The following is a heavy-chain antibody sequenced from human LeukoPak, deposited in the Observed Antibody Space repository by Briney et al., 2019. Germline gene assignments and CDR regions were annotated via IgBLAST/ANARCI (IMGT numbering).Heavy chain of an antibody. V-gene: IGHV3-23*01. J-gene: IGHJ4*02. D-gene: IGHD3-22*01. Sequence: PGGSLRLSCAASGFTVSSSYMSWVRQAPGKGLEWVSTISGSTVDTYYADSVKGRFTISRDNSKNTLYLQMNSLRAEDTAVYYCARKHETSAFLLAFWGQGTLVTVSS. CDR2: ISGSTVDT. CDR1: GFTVSSSY. CDR3: ARKHETSAFLLAF.